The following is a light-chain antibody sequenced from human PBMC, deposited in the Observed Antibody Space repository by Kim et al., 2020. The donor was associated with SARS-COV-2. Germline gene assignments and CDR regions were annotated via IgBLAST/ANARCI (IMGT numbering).Light chain of an antibody. Sequence: ASVGDRVTITCRASQGISNYAAWYQQKPGKVPKLLIYAASTLQSGVPSRFSGSGSGTDFTLTISNLQPEDVATYYCQEYNTAPWTFGQGTKVDIK. CDR1: QGISNY. CDR3: QEYNTAPWT. J-gene: IGKJ1*01. CDR2: AAS. V-gene: IGKV1-27*01.